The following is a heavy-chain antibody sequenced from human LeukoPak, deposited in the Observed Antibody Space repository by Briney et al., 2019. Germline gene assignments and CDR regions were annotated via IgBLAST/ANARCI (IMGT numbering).Heavy chain of an antibody. V-gene: IGHV1-69*04. Sequence: SVKVSCKASGGTFSSYAISWVRQAPGQGLEWMGRIIPILGIANYAQKFQGRVTITADKSTSTAYMELSSLRSEDTAVYYCAGASYYGDYSFDPWGQGTLVTVSS. CDR2: IIPILGIA. CDR3: AGASYYGDYSFDP. J-gene: IGHJ5*02. CDR1: GGTFSSYA. D-gene: IGHD4-17*01.